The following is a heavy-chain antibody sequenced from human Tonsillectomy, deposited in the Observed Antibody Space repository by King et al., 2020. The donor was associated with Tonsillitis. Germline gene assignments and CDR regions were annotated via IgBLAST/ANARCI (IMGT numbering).Heavy chain of an antibody. CDR1: GFTFSDYY. CDR3: TRDRPTDHYSYYGMDV. Sequence: VQLVESGGGLVKPGGSLRLSCEASGFTFSDYYMTWIRQAPGKGLEWVSYISRSGNTIYYADSVKGRFTISRDNAKSSVYLQMNSLRAEDTALYYCTRDRPTDHYSYYGMDVWGHGTTVTVSS. J-gene: IGHJ6*02. V-gene: IGHV3-11*01. D-gene: IGHD4-17*01. CDR2: ISRSGNTI.